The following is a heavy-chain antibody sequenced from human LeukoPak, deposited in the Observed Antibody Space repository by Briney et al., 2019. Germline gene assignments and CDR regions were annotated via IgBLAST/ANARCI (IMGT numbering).Heavy chain of an antibody. Sequence: GGSLRLSCAASGFTFSSYSMNWVRQAPGKGLEWVPAISGSGGGTYYADSVKGRFTISRDNSKNTLYLQMNSLRAEDTAVYYCAKGEYSSGWYDYWGQGTLVTVSS. CDR3: AKGEYSSGWYDY. CDR2: ISGSGGGT. V-gene: IGHV3-23*01. CDR1: GFTFSSYS. J-gene: IGHJ4*02. D-gene: IGHD6-19*01.